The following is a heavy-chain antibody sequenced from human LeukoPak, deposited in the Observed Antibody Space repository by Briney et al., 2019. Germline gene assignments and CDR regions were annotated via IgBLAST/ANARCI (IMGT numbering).Heavy chain of an antibody. CDR1: GGSFSDYY. CDR3: ARVLWFGDP. Sequence: SETLSLTCAVYGGSFSDYYWSWIRQPPGKGLEWIGEINHSGSTNYNPSLKSRVTISVDTSKNQFSLKLSSVTAADTAVYYCARVLWFGDPWGQGTLVTVSS. J-gene: IGHJ5*02. D-gene: IGHD3-10*01. V-gene: IGHV4-34*01. CDR2: INHSGST.